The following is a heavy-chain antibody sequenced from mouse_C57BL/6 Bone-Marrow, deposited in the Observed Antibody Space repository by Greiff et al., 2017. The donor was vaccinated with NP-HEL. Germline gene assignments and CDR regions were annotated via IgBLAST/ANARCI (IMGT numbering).Heavy chain of an antibody. D-gene: IGHD1-1*01. V-gene: IGHV1-81*01. CDR2: IYPRSGNT. CDR3: ARRGANYYGSSFYFDY. CDR1: GYTFTSYG. J-gene: IGHJ2*01. Sequence: QVQLHQSGAELARPGASVKLSCKASGYTFTSYGISWVKQRTGQGLEWIGEIYPRSGNTYYNEKFKGKATLTADKSSSTAYMELRSLTSEDSAVYFCARRGANYYGSSFYFDYWGQGTTLTVSS.